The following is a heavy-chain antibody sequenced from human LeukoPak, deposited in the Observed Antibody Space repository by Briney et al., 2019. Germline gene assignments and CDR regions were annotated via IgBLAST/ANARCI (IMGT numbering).Heavy chain of an antibody. Sequence: GEPLRISCKGSGYSFTSYWISWVRQMPGKGLEWMGRIDPSDSYTNYSPSFQGHVTISADKSISTAYLQWSSLKASDTAMYYCARHAEDYGDYVGFDYWGQGTLVTVSS. J-gene: IGHJ4*02. CDR2: IDPSDSYT. CDR3: ARHAEDYGDYVGFDY. V-gene: IGHV5-10-1*01. CDR1: GYSFTSYW. D-gene: IGHD4-17*01.